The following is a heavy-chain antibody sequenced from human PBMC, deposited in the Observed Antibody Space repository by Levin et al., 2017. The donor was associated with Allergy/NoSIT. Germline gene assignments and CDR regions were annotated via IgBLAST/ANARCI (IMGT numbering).Heavy chain of an antibody. CDR2: ISYDGSNK. V-gene: IGHV3-30-3*01. J-gene: IGHJ6*04. Sequence: GESLKISCAASGFTFSSYAMHWVRQAPGKGLEWVAVISYDGSNKYYADSVKGRFTISRDNSKNTLYLQMNSLRAEDTAVYYCARDQHRARDLGIGIMDVWGKGTTVTVSS. CDR1: GFTFSSYA. CDR3: ARDQHRARDLGIGIMDV. D-gene: IGHD7-27*01.